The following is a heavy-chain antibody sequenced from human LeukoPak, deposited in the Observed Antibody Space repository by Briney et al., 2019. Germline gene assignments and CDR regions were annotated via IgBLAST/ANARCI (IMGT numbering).Heavy chain of an antibody. CDR1: GFTFSSYA. J-gene: IGHJ4*02. V-gene: IGHV3-30-3*01. D-gene: IGHD1-7*01. CDR3: ARGQRITGTGTYDY. Sequence: GGSLRLSCAASGFTFSSYAMHWVRQAPGKGLEWVAVISYDGSNKYYADSVKGRFTISRDNSKNTLYLQMNSLRAEDTAVNYCARGQRITGTGTYDYWGQGTLVTVSS. CDR2: ISYDGSNK.